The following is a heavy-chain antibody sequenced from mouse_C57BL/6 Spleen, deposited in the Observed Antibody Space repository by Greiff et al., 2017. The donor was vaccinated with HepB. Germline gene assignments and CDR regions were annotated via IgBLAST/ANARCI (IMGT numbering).Heavy chain of an antibody. J-gene: IGHJ2*01. CDR3: ARRGTTVGFDY. V-gene: IGHV1-82*01. CDR1: GYAFSSSW. Sequence: QVQLKQSGPELVKPGASVKISCKASGYAFSSSWMNWVKQRPGKGLEWIGRIYPGDGDTNYNGKFKGKATLTADKSSSTAYMQLSSLTSEDSAVYFCARRGTTVGFDYWGQGTTLTVSS. D-gene: IGHD1-1*01. CDR2: IYPGDGDT.